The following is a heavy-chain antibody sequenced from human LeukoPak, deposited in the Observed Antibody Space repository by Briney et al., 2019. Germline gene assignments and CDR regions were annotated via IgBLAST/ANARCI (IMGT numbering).Heavy chain of an antibody. J-gene: IGHJ4*02. CDR1: GFTFSSYW. Sequence: GGSLRLSCAASGFTFSSYWMSWVRQAPGKGREWVANIKQDGREKYYVDSMKGRFTISRDNAKNSLYLQMNSLRGEDTAVYYCARDLYYGSGTPPYSFDYWGQGTLVTVSS. D-gene: IGHD3-10*01. CDR3: ARDLYYGSGTPPYSFDY. V-gene: IGHV3-7*01. CDR2: IKQDGREK.